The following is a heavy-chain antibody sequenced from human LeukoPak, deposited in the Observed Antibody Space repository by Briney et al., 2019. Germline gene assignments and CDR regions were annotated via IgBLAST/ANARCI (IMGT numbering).Heavy chain of an antibody. V-gene: IGHV1-2*02. CDR1: GYTFTCYY. D-gene: IGHD3-22*01. Sequence: ASVKVSCKASGYTFTCYYMHWVRQAPGQGLEWMGWINPNSGGTNYAQKFQGRVTMTRDTSISTAYMELSRLRSDDTAVYYCARDLLRYYDHQEDAFDIWGQGTMVTVSS. CDR2: INPNSGGT. J-gene: IGHJ3*02. CDR3: ARDLLRYYDHQEDAFDI.